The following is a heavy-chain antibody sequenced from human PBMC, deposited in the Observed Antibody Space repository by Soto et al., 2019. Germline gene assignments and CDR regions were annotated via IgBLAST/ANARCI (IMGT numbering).Heavy chain of an antibody. CDR3: ARALRYYDSSGSPFDY. CDR1: GGSFSGYY. CDR2: INHSGST. Sequence: SETLSLTCAVYGGSFSGYYWSWIRQPPGKGLEWIGEINHSGSTNYNPSLKSRVTISVDTSKNQFSLKLSSVTAADTAVYYCARALRYYDSSGSPFDYWGQGTLVTVS. J-gene: IGHJ4*02. V-gene: IGHV4-34*01. D-gene: IGHD3-22*01.